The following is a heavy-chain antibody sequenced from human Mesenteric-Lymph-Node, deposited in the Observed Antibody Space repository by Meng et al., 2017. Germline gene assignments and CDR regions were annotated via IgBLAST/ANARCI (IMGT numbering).Heavy chain of an antibody. CDR3: ARGQWELPLAPIDY. Sequence: GESLKISCAASGFTFSSYSMNWVRQAPGKGLEWVSSISSSSSYIYYADSVKGRFTISRDNAKNSLYLQMNSLRAEDTAVYYCARGQWELPLAPIDYWGQGTLVTVSS. CDR2: ISSSSSYI. CDR1: GFTFSSYS. J-gene: IGHJ4*02. V-gene: IGHV3-21*01. D-gene: IGHD1-26*01.